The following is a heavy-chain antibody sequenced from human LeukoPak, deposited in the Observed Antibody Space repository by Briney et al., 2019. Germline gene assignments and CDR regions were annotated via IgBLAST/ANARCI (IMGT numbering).Heavy chain of an antibody. V-gene: IGHV1-2*02. CDR2: INPNGGGT. CDR1: GGTFSSYA. D-gene: IGHD4-23*01. J-gene: IGHJ6*02. Sequence: ASVKVSCKASGGTFSSYAISWVRQAPGQGLEWMGWINPNGGGTNYAQKFQGRVTVTRDTSISTAYMELSRLRSDDTAVYYCARSRMTTVVTPYYYGMDVWGQGTTVIVSS. CDR3: ARSRMTTVVTPYYYGMDV.